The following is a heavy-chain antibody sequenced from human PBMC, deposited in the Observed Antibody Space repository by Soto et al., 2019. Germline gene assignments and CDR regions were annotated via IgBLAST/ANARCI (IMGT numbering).Heavy chain of an antibody. CDR3: ARLYCSASSCYSVGAFDI. V-gene: IGHV3-33*01. CDR2: IWFDGSDK. CDR1: GFTFSSYG. Sequence: PGGSLRLSCAASGFTFSSYGMHWVRQAPGKGLERVALIWFDGSDKYYTESVKGRFTISRDNSKSTLYLQMNSLRAEDTAVYYCARLYCSASSCYSVGAFDIRGQGTMVTVSS. D-gene: IGHD2-15*01. J-gene: IGHJ3*02.